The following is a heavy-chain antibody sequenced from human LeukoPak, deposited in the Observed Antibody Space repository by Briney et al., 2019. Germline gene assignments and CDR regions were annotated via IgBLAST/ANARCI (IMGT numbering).Heavy chain of an antibody. CDR2: IYYSGST. CDR3: AGGPYYYYGMDV. V-gene: IGHV4-59*08. CDR1: GGSISSYY. Sequence: SETLSLTCTVSGGSISSYYWSWIRQPPGKGLEWIGYIYYSGSTNYNPSLKSRVTISVDTSKNQFSLKLSSVTAADAAVYYCAGGPYYYYGMDVWGQGTTVTVSS. J-gene: IGHJ6*02.